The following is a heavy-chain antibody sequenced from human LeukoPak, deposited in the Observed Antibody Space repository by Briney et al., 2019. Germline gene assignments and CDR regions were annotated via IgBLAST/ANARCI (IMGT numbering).Heavy chain of an antibody. V-gene: IGHV5-51*01. D-gene: IGHD6-19*01. CDR3: ARHDSFAGYSSGHNRDAFDI. CDR2: IYPGDSDT. J-gene: IGHJ3*02. Sequence: GESLKISCKGSGYSFTNYWIGWVRQMPGKVLEWMGIIYPGDSDTRYSPSFQGQVTISADKSISTAYLQWSSLKASDTAMYYCARHDSFAGYSSGHNRDAFDIWGQGTMVTVSS. CDR1: GYSFTNYW.